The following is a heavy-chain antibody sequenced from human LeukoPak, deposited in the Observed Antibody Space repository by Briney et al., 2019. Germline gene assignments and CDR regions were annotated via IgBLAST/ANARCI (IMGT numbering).Heavy chain of an antibody. CDR1: GYTFTSYY. D-gene: IGHD3-22*01. CDR3: ARALIYYDSSGYPDNDAFDI. J-gene: IGHJ3*02. V-gene: IGHV1-46*01. Sequence: ASVKVSCKASGYTFTSYYMHWVRQAPGQGLEWMGIINPSGGSTSYAQKFQGRVTMTRDTSTSTVCMELSSLRSEDTAVYYCARALIYYDSSGYPDNDAFDIWGQGTMVTVSS. CDR2: INPSGGST.